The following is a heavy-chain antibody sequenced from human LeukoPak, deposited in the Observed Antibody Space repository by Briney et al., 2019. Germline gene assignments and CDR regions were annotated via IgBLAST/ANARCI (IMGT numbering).Heavy chain of an antibody. J-gene: IGHJ4*02. CDR3: ATQQRTRYDVKYYFDN. CDR2: TSFDGSNK. Sequence: GGSLRLSCAASGFTLSSYGMHWVRQAPGKGLEWVAVTSFDGSNKYYADSVKGRFTISRDNSKNTVYLQMNSLRAEDTAVYYCATQQRTRYDVKYYFDNWGQGTLVTVSS. CDR1: GFTLSSYG. D-gene: IGHD1-1*01. V-gene: IGHV3-30*03.